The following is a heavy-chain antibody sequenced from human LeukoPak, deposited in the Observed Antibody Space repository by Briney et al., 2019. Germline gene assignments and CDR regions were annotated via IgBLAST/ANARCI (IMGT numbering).Heavy chain of an antibody. Sequence: ASVRVSSTASGYTFTAYYMHWVRQAPRQGVEWMGWINPNSGGTNYAQKFQGRVTMTRETTISTAYMELSRLRSDDTAVYYCARVKVGATIYCFDYWGQGTLVTVSS. CDR1: GYTFTAYY. J-gene: IGHJ4*02. D-gene: IGHD1-26*01. V-gene: IGHV1-2*02. CDR2: INPNSGGT. CDR3: ARVKVGATIYCFDY.